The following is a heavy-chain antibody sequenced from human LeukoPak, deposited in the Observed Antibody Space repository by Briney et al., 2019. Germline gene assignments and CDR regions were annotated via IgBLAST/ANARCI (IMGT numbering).Heavy chain of an antibody. V-gene: IGHV4-4*07. Sequence: SETLSLTCTVSGGSISSYYWSRIRQPAGKGLEWIGRIYTSGSTNYNPSLKSRVTMSVDTSKNQFSLELSSVTAADTAVYYCAGRSYDFWSGYYVDYWGQGTLVTVSS. J-gene: IGHJ4*02. CDR2: IYTSGST. CDR1: GGSISSYY. D-gene: IGHD3-3*01. CDR3: AGRSYDFWSGYYVDY.